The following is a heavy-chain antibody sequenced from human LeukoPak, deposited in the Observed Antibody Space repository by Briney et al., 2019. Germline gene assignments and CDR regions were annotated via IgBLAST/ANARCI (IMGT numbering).Heavy chain of an antibody. J-gene: IGHJ4*02. CDR2: IYTDGST. Sequence: GGSLRLSCAASGFTVSSHYMSWFRQAPGMGLEWVSAIYTDGSTYYTDSVKGRYTISRDNFKNTLFLQMNTLRAEDTAVYYCARESGYAVGDYWGQGTLVTVSS. CDR1: GFTVSSHY. D-gene: IGHD5-12*01. CDR3: ARESGYAVGDY. V-gene: IGHV3-53*01.